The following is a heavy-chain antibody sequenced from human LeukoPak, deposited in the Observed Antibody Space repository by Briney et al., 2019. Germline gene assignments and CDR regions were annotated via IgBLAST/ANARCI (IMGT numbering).Heavy chain of an antibody. Sequence: ASVKVSCKASGYTFTGYYMHWVRQAPGQGLEWMGWINPNSGGTNYAQKFQGRVTMTRDTSISTAYMELSRLRSDDTAVYYCARDRNDGLRYFDWGRCFDYWGQGTLVTVSS. D-gene: IGHD3-9*01. CDR1: GYTFTGYY. CDR2: INPNSGGT. CDR3: ARDRNDGLRYFDWGRCFDY. J-gene: IGHJ4*02. V-gene: IGHV1-2*02.